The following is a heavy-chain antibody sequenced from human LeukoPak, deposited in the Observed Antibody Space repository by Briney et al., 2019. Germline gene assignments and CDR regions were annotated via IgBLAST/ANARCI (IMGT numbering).Heavy chain of an antibody. Sequence: SVKVSCKASGGTFSSYAISWVRQAPGQGLEWMGGIIPIFGTANYAQKFQRRVTITADESTSTAYMELSSLRSEDTAVYYCARDSGPLDVAYCGGDCYSVGFFDYWGQGTLVTVSS. CDR1: GGTFSSYA. V-gene: IGHV1-69*01. J-gene: IGHJ4*02. D-gene: IGHD2-21*01. CDR3: ARDSGPLDVAYCGGDCYSVGFFDY. CDR2: IIPIFGTA.